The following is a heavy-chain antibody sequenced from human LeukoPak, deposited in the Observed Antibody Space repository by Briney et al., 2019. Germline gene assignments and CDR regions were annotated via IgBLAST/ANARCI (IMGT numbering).Heavy chain of an antibody. D-gene: IGHD3-10*01. J-gene: IGHJ4*02. CDR2: ISSNGGST. CDR1: GFAFSSYR. CDR3: VKDGPGSYYTYYFDY. Sequence: GGSLRLSCAASGFAFSSYRMNWVRQAPGKGLEYVSAISSNGGSTYYADSVKGRFTISRDNSKNTLYLQMSSLRTEDTAVYYCVKDGPGSYYTYYFDYWGQGTLVTVSS. V-gene: IGHV3-64D*06.